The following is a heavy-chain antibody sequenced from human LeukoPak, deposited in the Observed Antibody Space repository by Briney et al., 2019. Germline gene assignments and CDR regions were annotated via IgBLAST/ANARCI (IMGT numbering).Heavy chain of an antibody. CDR1: GFTFSDYY. Sequence: GGSLRLSCAASGFTFSDYYMSWIRQAPGKGLEWVSYISSSGSTIYYADSVKGRFTISRDNAKNSLYLQMNSLRAEDTAVYYCARQQYGMISDAFDIWGQGTMVTVSS. CDR3: ARQQYGMISDAFDI. J-gene: IGHJ3*02. CDR2: ISSSGSTI. D-gene: IGHD3-16*01. V-gene: IGHV3-11*04.